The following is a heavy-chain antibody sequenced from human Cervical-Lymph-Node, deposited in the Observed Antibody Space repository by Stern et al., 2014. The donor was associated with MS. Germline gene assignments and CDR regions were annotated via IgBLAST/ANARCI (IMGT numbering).Heavy chain of an antibody. Sequence: QLVQSGAEVKKPGASVKVSCKASGYTFINDYMHWVRQAPGQGLEWMGIINRSGGSTRYAQKFQGRVTMTRDTSTSTVYMELSSLRSEDTAVYYCAREVAGHRLGMMDVWGQGTTVTVSS. CDR2: INRSGGST. D-gene: IGHD6-19*01. CDR1: GYTFINDY. V-gene: IGHV1-46*01. CDR3: AREVAGHRLGMMDV. J-gene: IGHJ6*02.